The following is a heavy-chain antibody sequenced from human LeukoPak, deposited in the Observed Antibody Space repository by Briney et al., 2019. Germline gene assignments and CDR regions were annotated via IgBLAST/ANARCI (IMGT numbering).Heavy chain of an antibody. J-gene: IGHJ4*02. CDR1: GYTFTGYY. CDR2: INPNSGGT. Sequence: ASVKVSCKASGYTFTGYYMHWVRQAPGQGLEWMGWINPNSGGTNYAQKFQGRVTMTRDTSISTAYMELSRLRSDDTAVHYCARDRYYYDSSGYLFNWGQGTLVTVSS. D-gene: IGHD3-22*01. V-gene: IGHV1-2*02. CDR3: ARDRYYYDSSGYLFN.